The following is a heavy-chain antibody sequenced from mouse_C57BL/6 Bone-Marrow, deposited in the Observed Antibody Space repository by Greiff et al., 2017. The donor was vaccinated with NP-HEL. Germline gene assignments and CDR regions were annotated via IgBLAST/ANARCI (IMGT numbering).Heavy chain of an antibody. J-gene: IGHJ1*03. CDR2: ISSGGDYI. Sequence: EVKVVESGEGLVKPGGSLKLSCAASGFTFSSYAMSWVRQTPEKRLEWVAYISSGGDYIYYADTVKGRFTISRDNARNTLYLQMSSLKSEDTAMYYCTRYSNYWYFDVWGTGTTVTVSS. CDR1: GFTFSSYA. CDR3: TRYSNYWYFDV. D-gene: IGHD2-5*01. V-gene: IGHV5-9-1*02.